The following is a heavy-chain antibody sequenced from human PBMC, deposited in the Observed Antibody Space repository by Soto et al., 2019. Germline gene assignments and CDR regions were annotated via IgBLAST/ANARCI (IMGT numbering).Heavy chain of an antibody. V-gene: IGHV3-43*01. CDR2: ISWDGGST. J-gene: IGHJ3*02. CDR1: GFTFDDYT. CDR3: AKDWYSGYDDAFDI. D-gene: IGHD5-12*01. Sequence: GGSLRLSCAASGFTFDDYTMHWVRQAPGKGLEWVSLISWDGGSTYYADSVKGRFTISRDNSKNSLYLQMNSLRTEDTALYYCAKDWYSGYDDAFDIWGQGTMVTVSS.